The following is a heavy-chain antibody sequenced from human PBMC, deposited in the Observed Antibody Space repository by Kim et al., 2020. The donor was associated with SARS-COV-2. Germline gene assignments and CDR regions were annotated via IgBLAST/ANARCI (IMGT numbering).Heavy chain of an antibody. CDR1: GFTFSSFG. V-gene: IGHV3-7*01. D-gene: IGHD6-19*01. CDR2: IRFDGTDK. CDR3: TNLGWHHLSG. Sequence: GGSLRLSCAASGFTFSSFGMSWVRQPPGKGLEWVADIRFDGTDKYYVDSVKGRFTISRDNSQNSLYLQMNTLRAEDTAVYYCTNLGWHHLSGWSRGTLVTVSS. J-gene: IGHJ4*02.